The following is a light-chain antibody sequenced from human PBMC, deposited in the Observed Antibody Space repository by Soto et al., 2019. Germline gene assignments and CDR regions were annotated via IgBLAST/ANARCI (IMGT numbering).Light chain of an antibody. Sequence: QSVLTQPPSASGSPGQSVTISCAGTSNNVGSYDYVSWYRQHPGQAPKLLIYEVTKQPSGVPDRFSGSKSGNTASLTVSGLQAEDEADYYCSSFVGVNSYVFGTGTKVTVL. CDR3: SSFVGVNSYV. J-gene: IGLJ1*01. CDR1: SNNVGSYDY. V-gene: IGLV2-8*01. CDR2: EVT.